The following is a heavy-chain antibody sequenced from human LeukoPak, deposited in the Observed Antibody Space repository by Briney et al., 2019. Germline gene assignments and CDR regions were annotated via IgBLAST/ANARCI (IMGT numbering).Heavy chain of an antibody. CDR2: ISHDGNNK. J-gene: IGHJ4*02. D-gene: IGHD4-11*01. Sequence: GGSLRLSCAASGFTFSSYGMHWVRQAPGTGLEWVAGISHDGNNKYYVDSVKGRFTISRDNSKNTLYLQMNSLGAEDTAVYYCVKGLYSSSSVFDYWAQGTLVTVSS. CDR1: GFTFSSYG. CDR3: VKGLYSSSSVFDY. V-gene: IGHV3-30*18.